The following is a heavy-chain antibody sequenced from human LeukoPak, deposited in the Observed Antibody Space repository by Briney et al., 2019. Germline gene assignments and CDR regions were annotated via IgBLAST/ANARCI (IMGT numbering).Heavy chain of an antibody. CDR1: GYTFTSYD. J-gene: IGHJ4*02. V-gene: IGHV1-8*01. D-gene: IGHD3-3*02. Sequence: ASVKVSCKASGYTFTSYDINWVRQATGQGLEWMGWMNPNSGNTGYAQKFQGRVTMTRNTSISTAYMELSSLRSEDTAVYYCARGAVLGNYFDYWGQGTLVTVSS. CDR3: ARGAVLGNYFDY. CDR2: MNPNSGNT.